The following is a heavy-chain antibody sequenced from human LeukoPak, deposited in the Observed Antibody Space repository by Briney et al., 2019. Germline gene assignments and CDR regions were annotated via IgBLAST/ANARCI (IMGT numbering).Heavy chain of an antibody. CDR3: ASGSLGHYYDSSGYEH. D-gene: IGHD3-22*01. J-gene: IGHJ4*02. Sequence: GRSLRLSCAASGFSLSSYGMNWVRQAPGKGLEWVGGIKFDGIQEFYADSVKGRFTVSKDTSKNTLHLQMDSLRAEDTAVYYCASGSLGHYYDSSGYEHWGQGTLVTVSS. CDR2: IKFDGIQE. CDR1: GFSLSSYG. V-gene: IGHV3-33*05.